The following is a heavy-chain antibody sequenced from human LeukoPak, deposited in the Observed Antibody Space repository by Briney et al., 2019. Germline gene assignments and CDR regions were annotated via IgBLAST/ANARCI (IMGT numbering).Heavy chain of an antibody. CDR1: GYTFTSYG. V-gene: IGHV1-18*01. CDR2: ISAYNGNT. Sequence: ASVKASCKASGYTFTSYGISWVRQAPGQGLEWMGWISAYNGNTNYAQKLQGRVTMTTDTSTSTAYMELRSLRSDDTAVYYCARARDYGDSDAFDIWGQGTMVTVSS. J-gene: IGHJ3*02. D-gene: IGHD4-17*01. CDR3: ARARDYGDSDAFDI.